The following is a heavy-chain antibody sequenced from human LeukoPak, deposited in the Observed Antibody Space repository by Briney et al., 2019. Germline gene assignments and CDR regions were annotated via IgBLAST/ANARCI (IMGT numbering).Heavy chain of an antibody. CDR1: GFTFGDYA. V-gene: IGHV3-9*01. CDR2: ISWNSGSI. D-gene: IGHD3-22*01. J-gene: IGHJ4*02. Sequence: GRSLRLSCAASGFTFGDYAMPWVRQAPGKGLEWVSGISWNSGSIGYADSVKGRFTISRDNAKNSLYLQMNSLRAEDTALYYCAKDRRYDSSGYYDYWGQGTLVTVSS. CDR3: AKDRRYDSSGYYDY.